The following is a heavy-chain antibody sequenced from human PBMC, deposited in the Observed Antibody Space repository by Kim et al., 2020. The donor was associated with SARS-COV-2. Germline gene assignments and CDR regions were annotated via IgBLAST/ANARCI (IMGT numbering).Heavy chain of an antibody. Sequence: SETLSLTCTVSGGSISSSSYYWGWIRQPPGKGLEWIGSIYYSGSTYYNPSLKSRVTISVDTSKNQFSLKLSSVTAADTAVYYCARAGYYYGSGSYWYYYYGMDVWGQGTTVTVSS. CDR3: ARAGYYYGSGSYWYYYYGMDV. CDR2: IYYSGST. D-gene: IGHD3-10*01. V-gene: IGHV4-39*07. CDR1: GGSISSSSYY. J-gene: IGHJ6*02.